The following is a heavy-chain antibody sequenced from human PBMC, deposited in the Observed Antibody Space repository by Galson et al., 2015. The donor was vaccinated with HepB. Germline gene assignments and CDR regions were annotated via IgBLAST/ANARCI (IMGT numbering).Heavy chain of an antibody. CDR3: ARGFLGVVTPGDWFDP. CDR1: GYISTSFY. Sequence: SVKVSCKASGYISTSFYIHWVRQAPGQGLDWMGIINPSGGRTKYAQKFQGRVTMTRDTSTSTAYMELSSLKSEDTAVYYCARGFLGVVTPGDWFDPWGQGTLVTVSS. CDR2: INPSGGRT. D-gene: IGHD4-23*01. V-gene: IGHV1-46*03. J-gene: IGHJ5*02.